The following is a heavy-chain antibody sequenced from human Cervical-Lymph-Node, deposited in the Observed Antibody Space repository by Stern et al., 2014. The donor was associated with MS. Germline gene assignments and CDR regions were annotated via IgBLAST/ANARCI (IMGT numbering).Heavy chain of an antibody. CDR1: GFTFNTYA. CDR3: AKDRAQSIAMAGRIDY. CDR2: ISGSGGST. V-gene: IGHV3-23*04. J-gene: IGHJ4*02. Sequence: EVQLVESGGGLVQPGGSLRLSCVASGFTFNTYAMSWVRQAPGKGLEWVSVISGSGGSTYDAASVKGRFTISRANSRNTLFLQMNSLRVEDTAVYYCAKDRAQSIAMAGRIDYWGQGTLVTVSS. D-gene: IGHD6-19*01.